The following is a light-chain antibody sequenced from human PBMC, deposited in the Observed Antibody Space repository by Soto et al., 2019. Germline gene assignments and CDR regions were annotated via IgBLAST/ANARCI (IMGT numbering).Light chain of an antibody. Sequence: DIQMTQSPSSLSASVGDRVTITCRASQSISSNLNWYQQKPGKAPKLLIYAASSLQSGVPSSFSGSGSGTNFTLTISSLQPEDFSTYYCHQSYSTPPWTFGRGTKVDIK. J-gene: IGKJ1*01. V-gene: IGKV1-39*01. CDR2: AAS. CDR1: QSISSN. CDR3: HQSYSTPPWT.